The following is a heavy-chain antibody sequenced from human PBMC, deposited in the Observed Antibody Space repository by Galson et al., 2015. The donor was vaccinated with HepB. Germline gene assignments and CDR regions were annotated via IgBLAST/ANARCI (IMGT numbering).Heavy chain of an antibody. CDR1: GFTFSGSA. CDR3: TRPFLEYSSWFDP. CDR2: IRSKANSYAT. Sequence: LRLSCAASGFTFSGSAMHWVRQASGKGLEWVGRIRSKANSYATAYAASVKGRFTISRDDSKNTAYLQMNSLKTEDTAVYYCTRPFLEYSSWFDPWGQGTLVTVSS. V-gene: IGHV3-73*01. D-gene: IGHD6-6*01. J-gene: IGHJ5*02.